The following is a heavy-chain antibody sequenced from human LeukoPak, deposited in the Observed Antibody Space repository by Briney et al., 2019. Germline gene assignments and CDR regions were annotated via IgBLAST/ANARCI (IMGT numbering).Heavy chain of an antibody. CDR3: VRDQYCASSSCPGAFDL. CDR2: IKSKTDGGTT. Sequence: GGSLRLSRAASGFSINYDWMSWVRQAPGKGLEWVGRIKSKTDGGTTEYAAPVKGRFTISRDDSRNTLYLQMSSLKSEDTAVYYCVRDQYCASSSCPGAFDLWGQGTVVTVSS. J-gene: IGHJ3*01. V-gene: IGHV3-15*01. CDR1: GFSINYDW. D-gene: IGHD2-2*01.